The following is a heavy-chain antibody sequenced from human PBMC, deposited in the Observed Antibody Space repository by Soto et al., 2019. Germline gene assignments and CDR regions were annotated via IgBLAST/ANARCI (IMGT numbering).Heavy chain of an antibody. J-gene: IGHJ5*02. CDR1: GGSFSGDY. D-gene: IGHD3-16*02. Sequence: QVQLQQWGAGLLNPSETLSLTCAVYGGSFSGDYWSWIRQPPGKGLEWIGEINHSGSTNYNPSLKSRVTISVNTSKRQFSLKLSSVTAAETAVYYCAREGAELLHLGELSPGSYWFDPWGQGTLVTVSS. CDR3: AREGAELLHLGELSPGSYWFDP. CDR2: INHSGST. V-gene: IGHV4-34*01.